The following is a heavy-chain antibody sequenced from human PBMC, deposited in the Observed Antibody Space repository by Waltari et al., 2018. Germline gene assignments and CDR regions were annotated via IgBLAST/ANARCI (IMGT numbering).Heavy chain of an antibody. V-gene: IGHV3-23*01. D-gene: IGHD1-26*01. Sequence: EVQLLESGGGLVQPGGSLRLSCAASGFTFSSYTMSWVRRAPGKGRGWVSASSGSGGSTYYADSVKGRFTLSRDNSKNTLYLQMNSLRADDTAVYYCAKDDFSQWELHTNWGQGTLVTVSS. J-gene: IGHJ4*02. CDR1: GFTFSSYT. CDR3: AKDDFSQWELHTN. CDR2: SSGSGGST.